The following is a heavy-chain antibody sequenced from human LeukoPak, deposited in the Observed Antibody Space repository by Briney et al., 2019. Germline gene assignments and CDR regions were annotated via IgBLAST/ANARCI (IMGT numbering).Heavy chain of an antibody. V-gene: IGHV3-30*18. Sequence: TGGSLRLSCAASGFIFSSYGMHWVRQAPGKGLEWVAVISYDGSNKYYADSVKGRFTISRDNSKNTLYLQMDSLRAEDTAVYYCAKGGRWYSPGPSYFDYWGQGTLVTVSS. CDR2: ISYDGSNK. CDR3: AKGGRWYSPGPSYFDY. J-gene: IGHJ4*02. D-gene: IGHD5-24*01. CDR1: GFIFSSYG.